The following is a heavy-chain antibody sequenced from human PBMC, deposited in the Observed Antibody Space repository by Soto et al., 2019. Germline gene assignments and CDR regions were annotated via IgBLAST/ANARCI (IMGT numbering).Heavy chain of an antibody. D-gene: IGHD6-13*01. J-gene: IGHJ4*02. CDR3: ARDRTIAAAPYYFDH. CDR2: IKQDGSEK. V-gene: IGHV3-7*01. CDR1: GFTFSSYW. Sequence: EVQLVESGGGLVQPGGSLRLSCAASGFTFSSYWMSWVRQAPGKGLEWVANIKQDGSEKYYVDSVKGRFTISRDNAKNSLYLQMNSLRAEDTAVYYCARDRTIAAAPYYFDHWGQGTLVTVSS.